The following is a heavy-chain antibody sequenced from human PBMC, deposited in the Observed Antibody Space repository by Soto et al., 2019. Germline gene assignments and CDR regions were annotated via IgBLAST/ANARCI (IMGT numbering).Heavy chain of an antibody. CDR2: IYPGDSDT. J-gene: IGHJ3*02. D-gene: IGHD1-26*01. CDR1: GYSFTKSS. CDR3: ARSWAVGTTDSFNI. V-gene: IGHV5-51*01. Sequence: GESLKISCKVSGYSFTKSSIGWVRQMPGKGLEWMGIIYPGDSDTRYSPSFQGQVIISVDKSTDTAYMHWISLKASDTAMYYCARSWAVGTTDSFNIWGQGTMVTVSS.